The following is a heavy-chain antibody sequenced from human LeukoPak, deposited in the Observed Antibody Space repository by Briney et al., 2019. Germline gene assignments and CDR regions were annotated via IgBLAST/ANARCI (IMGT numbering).Heavy chain of an antibody. V-gene: IGHV4-30-2*01. CDR1: GGSISSGGYS. J-gene: IGHJ3*02. Sequence: SETLSLTCAVSGGSISSGGYSWSWIRQPPGKGLEWIGYIYHSGSTYYNPSLKSRVTISVDRSKNQFSLKLSSVTAADTAVYYCARDVTFGYSSGWHQVRPVADAFDIWGQGTMVTVSS. CDR3: ARDVTFGYSSGWHQVRPVADAFDI. CDR2: IYHSGST. D-gene: IGHD6-19*01.